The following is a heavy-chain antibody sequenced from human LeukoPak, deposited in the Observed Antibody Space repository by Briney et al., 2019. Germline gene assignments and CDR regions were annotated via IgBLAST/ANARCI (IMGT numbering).Heavy chain of an antibody. Sequence: PGRSLRLSCAASGFTFSNACMSWVRQAPGKGLEWVGHIKGKAEGGTTDYAAPVQGRFTISRDESKNTLYLQMNSLKTEDTAVYYCTTGTWIQLWLADYWGQGTLVTVSS. D-gene: IGHD5-18*01. J-gene: IGHJ4*02. V-gene: IGHV3-15*01. CDR3: TTGTWIQLWLADY. CDR2: IKGKAEGGTT. CDR1: GFTFSNAC.